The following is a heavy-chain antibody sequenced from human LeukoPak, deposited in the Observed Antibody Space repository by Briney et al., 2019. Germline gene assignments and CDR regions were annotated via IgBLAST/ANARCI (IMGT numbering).Heavy chain of an antibody. CDR2: IIPIFATT. J-gene: IGHJ4*02. CDR1: GGTFHSYT. D-gene: IGHD1-1*01. CDR3: ARRQGTTLNFDY. Sequence: GASVKVSCKASGGTFHSYTINWVRQAPGQGLGWMGGIIPIFATTNYAQNLQGRVTMTTDTSASTAYMELRSLRSDDTAVYYCARRQGTTLNFDYWGQGTLVTVSS. V-gene: IGHV1-69*05.